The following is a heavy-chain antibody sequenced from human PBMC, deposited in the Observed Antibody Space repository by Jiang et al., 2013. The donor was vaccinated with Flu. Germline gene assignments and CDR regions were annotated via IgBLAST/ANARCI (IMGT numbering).Heavy chain of an antibody. CDR2: INPNSGGT. Sequence: SGAEVKKPGASVKVSCKASGYTFTGYYMHWVRQAPGQGLEWMGWINPNSGGTNYAQKFQGRVTMTRDTSISTAYMELSRLRSDDTAVYYCARDGETYYYGSRSYTNYYGMDVWGQGTTVTVSS. D-gene: IGHD3-10*01. J-gene: IGHJ6*02. CDR3: ARDGETYYYGSRSYTNYYGMDV. CDR1: GYTFTGYY. V-gene: IGHV1-2*02.